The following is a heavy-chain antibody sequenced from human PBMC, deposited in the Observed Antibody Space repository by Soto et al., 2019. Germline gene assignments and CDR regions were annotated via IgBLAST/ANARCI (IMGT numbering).Heavy chain of an antibody. V-gene: IGHV4-39*01. Sequence: QLQLQESGPGLVKPSETLSLTCTVSGGSISSSSYYWGWIRQPPGKGLEWIGSIYYSGSTYYNPSLKSRVTIPVDTSKTRFPLRLGSGPAADRAVYYCARRSSIAAADNGWFAPWGQGTRVTVSS. J-gene: IGHJ5*02. CDR2: IYYSGST. CDR3: ARRSSIAAADNGWFAP. CDR1: GGSISSSSYY. D-gene: IGHD6-13*01.